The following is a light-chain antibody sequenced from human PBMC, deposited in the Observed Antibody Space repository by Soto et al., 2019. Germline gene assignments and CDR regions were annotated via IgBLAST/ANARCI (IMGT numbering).Light chain of an antibody. V-gene: IGLV2-8*01. CDR2: EVT. CDR1: SSDVGGYNY. Sequence: QSALTQPPSASGSPGQSVTISCTGTSSDVGGYNYVSWYQQHPGKAPKLMIYEVTKRPSGVPDRFSGSKSGNTASLTVSGLQAEDEADYYCSSYSTTNILVFGSGTKVTVL. CDR3: SSYSTTNILV. J-gene: IGLJ1*01.